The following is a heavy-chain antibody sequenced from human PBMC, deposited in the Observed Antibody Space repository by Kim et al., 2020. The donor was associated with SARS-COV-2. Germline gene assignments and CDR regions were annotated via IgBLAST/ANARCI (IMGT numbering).Heavy chain of an antibody. Sequence: GGSLRLSCAASGFTFSSYAMSWVRQAPGKGLEWVSAISGSGGSTYYADSVKGRFTISRDNSKNTLYLQMNSLRAEDTAVYYCAKDRDSSGWYGDAFDIWGQGTMVTVSS. D-gene: IGHD6-19*01. CDR3: AKDRDSSGWYGDAFDI. J-gene: IGHJ3*02. V-gene: IGHV3-23*01. CDR2: ISGSGGST. CDR1: GFTFSSYA.